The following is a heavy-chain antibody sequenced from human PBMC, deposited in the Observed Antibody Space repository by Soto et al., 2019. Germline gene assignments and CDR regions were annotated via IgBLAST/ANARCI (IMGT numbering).Heavy chain of an antibody. V-gene: IGHV3-21*01. J-gene: IGHJ6*02. Sequence: EVQLVESGGGLVKPGGSLRLSCAASGFTFSSYSMNWVRQAPGKGLEWVSSISSSSSYIYYADSVKGRFTISRDNAKNSLYLQMNSLRAEDTAVYYCARGIVVVPADNYGMDVWGQGTTVTVSS. D-gene: IGHD2-2*01. CDR2: ISSSSSYI. CDR3: ARGIVVVPADNYGMDV. CDR1: GFTFSSYS.